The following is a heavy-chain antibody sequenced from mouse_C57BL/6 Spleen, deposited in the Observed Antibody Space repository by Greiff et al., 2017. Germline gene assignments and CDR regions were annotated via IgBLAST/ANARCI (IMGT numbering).Heavy chain of an antibody. CDR1: GFNIKDDY. D-gene: IGHD1-1*01. CDR3: TTAPYGSSYHYAMDY. J-gene: IGHJ4*01. Sequence: EVMLVESGAELVRPGASVKLSCTASGFNIKDDYMHWVKQRPEQGLEWIGWIDPENGDTEYASKFQGKATITADTSSNTAYLQLSSLTSEDTAVYYCTTAPYGSSYHYAMDYWGQGTSVTVSS. CDR2: IDPENGDT. V-gene: IGHV14-4*01.